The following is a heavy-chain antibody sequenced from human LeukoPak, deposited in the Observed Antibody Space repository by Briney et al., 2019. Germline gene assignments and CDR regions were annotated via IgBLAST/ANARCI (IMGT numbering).Heavy chain of an antibody. V-gene: IGHV1-24*01. D-gene: IGHD3-10*01. CDR1: GYTLTELS. Sequence: GASVKVSCKVSGYTLTELSMHWVRQAPGKGLEWMGGIDPEDGEAIFAQKFQGRFTMTEDTSTDTAYMELSSLRSEDTAVYYCAPLITVVRDSYCFDYWGQGTLVTVSS. CDR3: APLITVVRDSYCFDY. J-gene: IGHJ4*02. CDR2: IDPEDGEA.